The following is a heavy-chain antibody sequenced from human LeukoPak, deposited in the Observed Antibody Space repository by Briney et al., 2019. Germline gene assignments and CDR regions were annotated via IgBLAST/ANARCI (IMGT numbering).Heavy chain of an antibody. V-gene: IGHV1-69*13. Sequence: SVKVSCKASGGTFSSYAISWVRQAPGQGLEWMGGIIPIFGTANYAQKFQGRVTITADESTSTAYMELSSLRSEGTAVYYCARGNHCSGGSCYSPFSYYYYMDVWGKGTTVTISS. D-gene: IGHD2-15*01. CDR2: IIPIFGTA. J-gene: IGHJ6*03. CDR1: GGTFSSYA. CDR3: ARGNHCSGGSCYSPFSYYYYMDV.